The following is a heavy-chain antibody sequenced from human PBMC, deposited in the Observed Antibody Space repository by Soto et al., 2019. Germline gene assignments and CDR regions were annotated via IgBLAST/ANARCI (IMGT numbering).Heavy chain of an antibody. Sequence: GALRISFSDTGFTFSEYSMHWVRQAPVKGLQYVSTISSDGDITYYADSVKGRFTISRDNSKNTLYLQMNSLRPEDTAVYYCVKVSTFYDILTGYYSTNFFDPWGQGTLVTVSS. CDR3: VKVSTFYDILTGYYSTNFFDP. J-gene: IGHJ5*02. CDR2: ISSDGDIT. CDR1: GFTFSEYS. V-gene: IGHV3-64D*06. D-gene: IGHD3-9*01.